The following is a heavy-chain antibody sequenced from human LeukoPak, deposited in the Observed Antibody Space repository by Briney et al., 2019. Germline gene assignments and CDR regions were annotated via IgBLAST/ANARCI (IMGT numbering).Heavy chain of an antibody. CDR3: ASRIVGATQPFDY. CDR1: GFTFSSYS. Sequence: GGSLRLSCAASGFTFSSYSMNWVRQAPGKGLEWVSSISSSSSYIYYADSVKGRFTISRDNAKNSLYLQMNSLRAEDTAAYYCASRIVGATQPFDYWGQGTLVTVSS. D-gene: IGHD1-26*01. CDR2: ISSSSSYI. V-gene: IGHV3-21*01. J-gene: IGHJ4*02.